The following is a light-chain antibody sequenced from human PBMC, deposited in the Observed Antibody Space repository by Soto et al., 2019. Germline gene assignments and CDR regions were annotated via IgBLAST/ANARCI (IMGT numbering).Light chain of an antibody. CDR3: QQYNNWPPIT. CDR1: QSVYNN. CDR2: GAS. V-gene: IGKV3D-15*01. Sequence: EVVMTQSPATLSVSPGERATLSCRTSQSVYNNLAWYLQKPGQAPGLLISGASTRATGIPARFSGSGSGTEFTLTINSLQSEDFAVYYCQQYNNWPPITFGQGTRLEIK. J-gene: IGKJ5*01.